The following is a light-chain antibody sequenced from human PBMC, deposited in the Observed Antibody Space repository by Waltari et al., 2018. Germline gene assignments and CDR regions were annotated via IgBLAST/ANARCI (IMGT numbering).Light chain of an antibody. CDR3: ETCDSNTRV. CDR1: SGHSTYI. J-gene: IGLJ3*02. CDR2: LEDHGNY. Sequence: QPVLTQSSSTSASLGSSVKLTCTLNSGHSTYIIAWHHQQAGKDTRYLMKLEDHGNYNKWSGVPDRFSGSSSGADRYLAICNLQSEYNADYYCETCDSNTRVFGGGTKLTAL. V-gene: IGLV4-60*03.